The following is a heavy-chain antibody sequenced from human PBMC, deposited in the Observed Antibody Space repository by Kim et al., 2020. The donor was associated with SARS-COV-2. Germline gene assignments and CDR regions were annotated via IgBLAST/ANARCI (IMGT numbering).Heavy chain of an antibody. Sequence: SETLSLTCTVSGGSISSGDYYWSWIRQPPGKGLEWIGYIYYSGSTYYNPSLKSRVTISVDTSKNQFSLKLSSVTAADTAVYYCARVLRDNYYDSSGYYDYWGQGTLVTVSS. CDR2: IYYSGST. V-gene: IGHV4-30-4*01. J-gene: IGHJ4*02. CDR1: GGSISSGDYY. CDR3: ARVLRDNYYDSSGYYDY. D-gene: IGHD3-22*01.